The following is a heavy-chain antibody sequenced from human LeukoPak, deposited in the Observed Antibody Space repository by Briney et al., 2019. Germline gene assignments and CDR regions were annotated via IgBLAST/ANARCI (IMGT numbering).Heavy chain of an antibody. CDR3: ARPQEGIWLGETHAFDI. CDR2: IYPGDSDT. D-gene: IGHD3-10*01. V-gene: IGHV5-51*01. Sequence: GESLKISCKGSGYSFTSYWIGWVRQMPGKGLEWMGIIYPGDSDTRYSPSFQGQVTISADKSISTAYLQWSSLKASDTAMYYCARPQEGIWLGETHAFDIWGQGTMVTVSS. CDR1: GYSFTSYW. J-gene: IGHJ3*02.